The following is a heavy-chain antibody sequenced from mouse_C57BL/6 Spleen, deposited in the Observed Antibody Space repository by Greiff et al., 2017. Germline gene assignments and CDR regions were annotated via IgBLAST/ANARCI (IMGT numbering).Heavy chain of an antibody. CDR3: AREETTVVVPDY. Sequence: QVQLKESGPELVKPGASVKISCKASGYAFSSSWMNWVKQRPGKGLEWIGRIYPGDGDTNYNGKFKGKATLTADKSSSTAYMQLSSLTSEDSAVYFCAREETTVVVPDYWGQGTTLTVSS. CDR2: IYPGDGDT. V-gene: IGHV1-82*01. CDR1: GYAFSSSW. D-gene: IGHD1-1*01. J-gene: IGHJ2*01.